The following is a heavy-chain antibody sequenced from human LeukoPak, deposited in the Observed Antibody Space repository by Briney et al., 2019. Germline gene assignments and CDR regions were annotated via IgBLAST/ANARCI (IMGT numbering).Heavy chain of an antibody. V-gene: IGHV4-59*12. D-gene: IGHD3-10*01. CDR3: ARDSGTTGEVKFDP. CDR1: GGSFSGYY. CDR2: IYYSGST. Sequence: TSETLSLTCAVYGGSFSGYYWSWIRQPPRKGLEWIGYIYYSGSTNYNPALQSRLTISIDTSKNQFSLKLMSVTAADTAVYYCARDSGTTGEVKFDPWGQGTLVTVSS. J-gene: IGHJ5*02.